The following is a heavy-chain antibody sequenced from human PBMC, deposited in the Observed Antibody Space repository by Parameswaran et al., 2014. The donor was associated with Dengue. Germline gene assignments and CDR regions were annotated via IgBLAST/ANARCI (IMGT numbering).Heavy chain of an antibody. CDR2: INHSGST. CDR3: AREGFSSAVGATDY. Sequence: VRQAPGKGLEWIGEINHSGSTNYNPSLKSRVTISVDTSKNQFSLKLSSVTAADTAVYYCAREGFSSAVGATDYWGQGTLVTVSS. V-gene: IGHV4-34*01. J-gene: IGHJ4*02. D-gene: IGHD1-26*01.